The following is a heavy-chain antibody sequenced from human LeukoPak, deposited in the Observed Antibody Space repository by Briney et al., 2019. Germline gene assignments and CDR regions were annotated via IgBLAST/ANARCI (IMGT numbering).Heavy chain of an antibody. J-gene: IGHJ4*02. V-gene: IGHV3-64*02. Sequence: GGSLRLSCAASGFTFSSHAMHWIRQAPGKGLEYVSSITSNGGSTYYADSVRGRFTISRDNSRNTLYLQMGSLRTDDMAVYYCVRYGSGWYDYWGQGTLVTVSS. D-gene: IGHD6-19*01. CDR3: VRYGSGWYDY. CDR1: GFTFSSHA. CDR2: ITSNGGST.